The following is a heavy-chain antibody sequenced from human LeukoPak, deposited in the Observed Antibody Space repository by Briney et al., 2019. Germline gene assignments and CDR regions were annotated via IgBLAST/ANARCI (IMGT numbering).Heavy chain of an antibody. Sequence: PGGSLRLSCAASGFTFSSYWMHWVRQAPGKGLLWVSRINSDGSSTSYADSVKGRFTISRDNAKNTLYLQVNSLRAEDTAVYYCARDWYGTFDYWGQGTLVTVSS. CDR3: ARDWYGTFDY. J-gene: IGHJ4*02. D-gene: IGHD4-17*01. CDR2: INSDGSST. V-gene: IGHV3-74*01. CDR1: GFTFSSYW.